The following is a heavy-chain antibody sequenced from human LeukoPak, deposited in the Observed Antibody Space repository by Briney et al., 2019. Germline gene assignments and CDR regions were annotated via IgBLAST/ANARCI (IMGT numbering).Heavy chain of an antibody. J-gene: IGHJ4*02. CDR2: IKSKTDGGTT. V-gene: IGHV3-15*01. Sequence: PGGSLRLSCAASGFTFSNAWMSWVRQAPGKGLEWVGRIKSKTDGGTTDYAAPVKGRFTNSRDDSKNTLYLQMNSLKTEDTAVYYCTTDRHGSGSLAYDYWGQGTLVTVSS. CDR1: GFTFSNAW. D-gene: IGHD3-10*01. CDR3: TTDRHGSGSLAYDY.